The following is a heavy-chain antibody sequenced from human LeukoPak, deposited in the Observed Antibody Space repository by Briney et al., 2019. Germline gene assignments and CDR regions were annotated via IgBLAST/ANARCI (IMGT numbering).Heavy chain of an antibody. CDR1: GGSISSSSYY. CDR3: ARPISMVRVVHQYYFDY. J-gene: IGHJ4*02. D-gene: IGHD3-10*01. V-gene: IGHV4-39*01. Sequence: SETLSLTCTVSGGSISSSSYYWGWIRQPPGKGLEWIGSIYYSGSTYYNPSLKSRVTISVDTSKNQFSLKLSSVTAADTAVYYCARPISMVRVVHQYYFDYWGQGTLVTVSS. CDR2: IYYSGST.